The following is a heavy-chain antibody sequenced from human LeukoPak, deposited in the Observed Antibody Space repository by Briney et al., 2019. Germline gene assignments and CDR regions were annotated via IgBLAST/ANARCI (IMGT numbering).Heavy chain of an antibody. Sequence: GGSLRLSCAASGFTFSSYAMHWVRQAPGKGLEWVAVISYDGSIKYYADSVKGRFTISRDNSKNTLYLQMNSLRAEDTAVYYCARDVEGSSWYVPTAGPDYWGQGTLVTVSS. CDR3: ARDVEGSSWYVPTAGPDY. V-gene: IGHV3-30-3*01. CDR1: GFTFSSYA. CDR2: ISYDGSIK. J-gene: IGHJ4*02. D-gene: IGHD6-13*01.